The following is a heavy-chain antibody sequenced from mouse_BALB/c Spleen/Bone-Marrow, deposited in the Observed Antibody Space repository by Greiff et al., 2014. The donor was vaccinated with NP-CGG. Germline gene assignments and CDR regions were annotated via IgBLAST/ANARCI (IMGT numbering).Heavy chain of an antibody. V-gene: IGHV14-3*02. Sequence: VQLQQSGAELVKPGASVKLSCTASGFNIKDTYMHWVKQRPEQGLEWIGRIDPANGNTKYDPKFQGKATITADTSSNTAYLQLSSLTSEDTAVYYCAIYYYGSSGFAYWGQRTLVTVSA. CDR3: AIYYYGSSGFAY. CDR2: IDPANGNT. D-gene: IGHD1-1*01. CDR1: GFNIKDTY. J-gene: IGHJ3*01.